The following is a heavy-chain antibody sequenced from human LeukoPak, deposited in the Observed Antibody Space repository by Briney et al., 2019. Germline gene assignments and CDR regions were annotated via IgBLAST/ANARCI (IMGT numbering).Heavy chain of an antibody. J-gene: IGHJ4*02. CDR1: GFTFDDYA. CDR3: AKASRVRGVPYSI. D-gene: IGHD3-10*01. Sequence: GGSLRLSCAASGFTFDDYAMHWVRQAPGKGLEWVSGISWNSGSIGYADSVKGRFTISRDNAKNPLYLQMNSLRAEDTALYYCAKASRVRGVPYSIWGQGTLVTVSS. CDR2: ISWNSGSI. V-gene: IGHV3-9*01.